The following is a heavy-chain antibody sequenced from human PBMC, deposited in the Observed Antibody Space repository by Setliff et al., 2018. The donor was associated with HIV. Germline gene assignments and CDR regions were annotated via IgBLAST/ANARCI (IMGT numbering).Heavy chain of an antibody. J-gene: IGHJ4*02. CDR2: IKSKADGETT. V-gene: IGHV3-15*01. D-gene: IGHD1-26*01. CDR1: GFTFINGR. Sequence: GGSLRLSCAASGFTFINGRMSWVRQAPGKGLEWVGRIKSKADGETTDYAAPVKGRFTISRDDSKNTLFLQMNSLKTEDTAVYYCTTAQWVLVGATPFDYWGQGALVTVSS. CDR3: TTAQWVLVGATPFDY.